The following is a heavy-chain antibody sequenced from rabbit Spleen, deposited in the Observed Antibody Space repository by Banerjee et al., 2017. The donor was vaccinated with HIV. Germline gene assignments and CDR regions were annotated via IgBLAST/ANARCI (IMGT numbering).Heavy chain of an antibody. V-gene: IGHV1S40*01. J-gene: IGHJ4*01. Sequence: QQLVESGGDLVKPGASLTLTCTASGFSFSSGYYMCWVRQAPGKGLEWIACIAPYYIKTYYATWAKGRLTISKTSSTTVTLHMSSLTAADTATYFCARSDYYDNGYGTAFNLWGQGTLVTVS. CDR2: IAPYYIKT. CDR3: ARSDYYDNGYGTAFNL. D-gene: IGHD6-1*01. CDR1: GFSFSSGYY.